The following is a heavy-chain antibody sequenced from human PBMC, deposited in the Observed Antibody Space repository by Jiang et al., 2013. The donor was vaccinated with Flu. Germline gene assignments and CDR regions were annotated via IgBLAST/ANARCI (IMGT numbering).Heavy chain of an antibody. CDR2: ISSSSSYI. V-gene: IGHV3-21*01. D-gene: IGHD3-22*01. CDR1: GFTFSSYS. J-gene: IGHJ3*02. Sequence: VQLVESGGGLVKPGGSLRLSCAASGFTFSSYSMNWVRQAPGKGLEWVSSISSSSSYIYYADSVKGRFTISRDNAKNSLYLQMNSLRAEDTAVYYCARVRQDSSGYYYLDAFDIWGQGTMVTISS. CDR3: ARVRQDSSGYYYLDAFDI.